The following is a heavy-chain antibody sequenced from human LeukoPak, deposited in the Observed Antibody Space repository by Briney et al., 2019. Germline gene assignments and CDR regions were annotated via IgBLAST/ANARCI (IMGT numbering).Heavy chain of an antibody. CDR2: MNPNSGNT. Sequence: ASVKVSCKASGYTFTSYDSNWVRQATGQGLEWMGWMNPNSGNTGYAQKFQGRVAITRNTSIRTAYMELSSLRSEATAVYYCARVGLDSSGWYVGWFDPWGQGTLVTVSS. D-gene: IGHD6-19*01. J-gene: IGHJ5*02. CDR1: GYTFTSYD. CDR3: ARVGLDSSGWYVGWFDP. V-gene: IGHV1-8*03.